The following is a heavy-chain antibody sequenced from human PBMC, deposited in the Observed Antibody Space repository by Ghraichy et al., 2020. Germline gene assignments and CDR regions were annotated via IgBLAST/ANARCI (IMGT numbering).Heavy chain of an antibody. V-gene: IGHV3-7*01. CDR2: IKQDGNEK. CDR3: APYGVAVAGLVF. J-gene: IGHJ4*02. Sequence: GGSLRLSCAASGFTFSSYWMTWVRQAPGKGLEWVANIKQDGNEKYYMDSVRGRFTISRDNAKNSLYLQMNSLRAEDTAVYYCAPYGVAVAGLVFWGQGTLVTVSS. CDR1: GFTFSSYW. D-gene: IGHD6-19*01.